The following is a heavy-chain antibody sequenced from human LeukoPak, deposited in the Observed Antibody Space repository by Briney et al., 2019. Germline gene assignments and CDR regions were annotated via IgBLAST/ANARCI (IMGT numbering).Heavy chain of an antibody. D-gene: IGHD4-23*01. V-gene: IGHV4-59*01. CDR3: ARNHGGWFDS. CDR2: IYYSGTT. CDR1: GGSIRNFY. Sequence: NPSETLSLTCTASGGSIRNFYWSWIRQPPGKGLEWIGYIYYSGTTKYNPSLKSRVTISVDTSKNQFSLKVNSVTAADTAAYYCARNHGGWFDSWGQGTLVTVSS. J-gene: IGHJ5*01.